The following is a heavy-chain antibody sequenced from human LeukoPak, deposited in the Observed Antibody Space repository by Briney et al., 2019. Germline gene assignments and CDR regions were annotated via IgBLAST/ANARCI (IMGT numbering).Heavy chain of an antibody. J-gene: IGHJ3*02. V-gene: IGHV3-23*01. Sequence: GGSLRLSCAASGFTFSSYAMSWVRQAPGKGLEWVSAISGSGGSTYYADSVKGRFTISRDNSKNTLYLQMNSLRAEDTAVYYCAKDWYYYDSSGPTAFDIWGQGTMVTVSS. CDR2: ISGSGGST. CDR1: GFTFSSYA. CDR3: AKDWYYYDSSGPTAFDI. D-gene: IGHD3-22*01.